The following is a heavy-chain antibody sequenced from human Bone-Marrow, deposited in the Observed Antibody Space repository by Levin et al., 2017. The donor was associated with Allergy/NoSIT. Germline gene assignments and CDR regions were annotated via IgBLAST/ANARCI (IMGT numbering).Heavy chain of an antibody. CDR1: GDSVSSNSAA. CDR3: AREDARSWFFDY. V-gene: IGHV6-1*01. Sequence: SQTLSLTCAISGDSVSSNSAAWNWIRQSPSRGLEWLGRTYYRSKWYNDFPVSVKSRITINPDTSKNQFSLHLRSVTPEDTAVYYCAREDARSWFFDYWGQGTLVTVSS. CDR2: TYYRSKWYN. J-gene: IGHJ4*02. D-gene: IGHD6-13*01.